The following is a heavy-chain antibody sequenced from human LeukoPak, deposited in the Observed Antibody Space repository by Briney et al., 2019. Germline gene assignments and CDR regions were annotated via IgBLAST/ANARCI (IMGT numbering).Heavy chain of an antibody. V-gene: IGHV4-39*01. Sequence: SETLSPTCTVSGGSISSSSYYWGWIRQPPGKGLEWIGSIYYSGSTYYNPSLKSRVTISVDTSKNQFSLKLSSVTAADTAVYYCARQYTGIDYWGQGTLVTVSS. J-gene: IGHJ4*02. CDR1: GGSISSSSYY. CDR2: IYYSGST. CDR3: ARQYTGIDY. D-gene: IGHD2-2*02.